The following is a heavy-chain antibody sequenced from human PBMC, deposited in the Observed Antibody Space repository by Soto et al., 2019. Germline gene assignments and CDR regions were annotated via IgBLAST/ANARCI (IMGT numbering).Heavy chain of an antibody. CDR2: IYSGGRT. J-gene: IGHJ4*02. V-gene: IGHV3-66*01. D-gene: IGHD5-12*01. CDR1: GFTVSSNY. Sequence: PGGSLRLSCAASGFTVSSNYMTWVRQAPGKGLEWVSFIYSGGRTYYADSVTGRFTISRDNSKNTLYLQMNSLRAEDAAVYYCAKDSSGYGIDYWGQGTHVTVSS. CDR3: AKDSSGYGIDY.